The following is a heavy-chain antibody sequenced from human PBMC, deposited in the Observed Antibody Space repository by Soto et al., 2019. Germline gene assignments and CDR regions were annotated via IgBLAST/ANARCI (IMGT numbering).Heavy chain of an antibody. CDR2: ISPSSGYT. CDR3: AREMWTRSGPQNFFDY. D-gene: IGHD6-25*01. J-gene: IGHJ4*02. Sequence: QVQVVQSEGQVKQPGASVKVSCKASGYTFTDYGFCWVRQVPGQGLEWMGYISPSSGYTTYAPNLQERVIITTDRSTTTVYMEWRSLTSDDTVVYYCAREMWTRSGPQNFFDYWGQGALVTVSS. V-gene: IGHV1-18*01. CDR1: GYTFTDYG.